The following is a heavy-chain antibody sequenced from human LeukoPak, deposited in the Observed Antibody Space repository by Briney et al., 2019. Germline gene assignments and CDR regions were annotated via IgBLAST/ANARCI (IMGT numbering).Heavy chain of an antibody. CDR1: GFTFSSYA. CDR2: SGSGGST. V-gene: IGHV3-23*01. J-gene: IGHJ3*02. D-gene: IGHD2-15*01. CDR3: AKDHPIVVVVAHTRSADAFDI. Sequence: GGSLRLSCAASGFTFSSYAMSWVRQAPGKGLEWVSGSGSGGSTHYADSVKGRFTISRDNSKNTLYLQMNSLRAEDTAVYYCAKDHPIVVVVAHTRSADAFDIWGQGTMVTVSS.